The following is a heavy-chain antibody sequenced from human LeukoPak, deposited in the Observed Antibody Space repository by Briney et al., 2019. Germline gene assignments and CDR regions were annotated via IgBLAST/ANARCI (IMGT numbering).Heavy chain of an antibody. CDR3: MGGRGWLPEN. Sequence: GGSLRLSCAASGFTFSSYGMHWVRQAPGKGLEWVAFILYDGSNKYYADSVKGRFTISRDNSKNTLYLQMNSLRIEDAAVYYCMGGRGWLPENWGQGTLVTVSS. V-gene: IGHV3-30*02. CDR1: GFTFSSYG. J-gene: IGHJ4*02. D-gene: IGHD3-22*01. CDR2: ILYDGSNK.